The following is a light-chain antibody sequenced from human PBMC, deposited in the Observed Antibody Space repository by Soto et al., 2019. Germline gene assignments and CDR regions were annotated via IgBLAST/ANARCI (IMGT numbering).Light chain of an antibody. CDR1: QSVSSSY. Sequence: EIVLTQSPGTLSLSPGERATLSCRASQSVSSSYLAWYQQKPGQAPRLLIYGAFTRATGIPARFSGSGSGTEFTLTISSLQSEDFAVYYCQQYNNWPTFGQGTKVDI. CDR2: GAF. J-gene: IGKJ1*01. V-gene: IGKV3-15*01. CDR3: QQYNNWPT.